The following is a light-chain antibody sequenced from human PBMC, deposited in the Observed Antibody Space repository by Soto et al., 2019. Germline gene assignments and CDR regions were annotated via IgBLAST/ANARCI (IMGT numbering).Light chain of an antibody. J-gene: IGKJ1*01. V-gene: IGKV1-5*03. CDR1: QTISNW. CDR2: KAS. CDR3: QQYNSYSQT. Sequence: QMTQSPSTLSASVEDRVTITCQASQTISNWLAWYQQKPGKALKLLIYKASTLESGVPSRFSGSGSGTEFTLTISSLQPEDFATYYCQQYNSYSQTFGQGTKVDIK.